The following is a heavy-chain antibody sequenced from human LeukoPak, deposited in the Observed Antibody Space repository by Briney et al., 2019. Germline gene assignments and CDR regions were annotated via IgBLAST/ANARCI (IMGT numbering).Heavy chain of an antibody. D-gene: IGHD6-19*01. J-gene: IGHJ4*02. CDR1: GYTFTGYY. V-gene: IGHV1-2*02. CDR2: INPNSGGT. Sequence: ASVKVSCKASGYTFTGYYMHWVRQAPGQGLEWMGWINPNSGGTNYAQKFQGRVTMTRDTSISTAYMELSRLRSDDTAVYYCAREGVAGTGSYYSDYWGQGTLVTVSS. CDR3: AREGVAGTGSYYSDY.